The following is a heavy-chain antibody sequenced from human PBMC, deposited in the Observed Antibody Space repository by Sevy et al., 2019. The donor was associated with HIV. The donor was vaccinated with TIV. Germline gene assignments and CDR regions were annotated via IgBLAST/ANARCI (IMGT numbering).Heavy chain of an antibody. D-gene: IGHD3-3*01. J-gene: IGHJ4*02. CDR3: ARLGVYDFGSGYYPDFDS. V-gene: IGHV3-7*01. CDR2: IKEDGSDK. CDR1: GFTFSNFW. Sequence: GGSLRLSCAASGFTFSNFWMSWVRQAPGKGLEWVANIKEDGSDKYYVKSVKGRFTISRDNAKNSVSLQMNSLRVEDTAVYYGARLGVYDFGSGYYPDFDSWGQGTLVTVSS.